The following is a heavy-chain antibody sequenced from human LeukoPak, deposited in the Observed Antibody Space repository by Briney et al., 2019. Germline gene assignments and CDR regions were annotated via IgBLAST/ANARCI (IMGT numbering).Heavy chain of an antibody. CDR1: GGSISSYY. D-gene: IGHD4-17*01. CDR2: ISDIGSI. J-gene: IGHJ6*02. Sequence: SETLSLTCTVSGGSISSYYWSWIRQPPGKGLEWIAYISDIGSINYNPSLKSRVTISLDTSKNQFSLKLSSVTAADTTVYYCAKGTVSFPYYYYGMDVWGQGTTVTVSS. V-gene: IGHV4-59*01. CDR3: AKGTVSFPYYYYGMDV.